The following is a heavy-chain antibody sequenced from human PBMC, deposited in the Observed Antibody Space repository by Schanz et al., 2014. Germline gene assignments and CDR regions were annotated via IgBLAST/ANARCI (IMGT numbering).Heavy chain of an antibody. J-gene: IGHJ4*02. CDR3: AKVRYSSGWRGDYFDE. CDR2: IKEDGSVK. CDR1: TFTFSSDW. V-gene: IGHV3-7*05. D-gene: IGHD6-25*01. Sequence: EVQLAESGGGLVQPGGSLRLSCAASTFTFSSDWMSWVRQAPGKGLEWVANIKEDGSVKDYVDSVKGRFTISRDNAKNSLFLQLNSLRADDTAVYYCAKVRYSSGWRGDYFDEWGQGTLVTVAS.